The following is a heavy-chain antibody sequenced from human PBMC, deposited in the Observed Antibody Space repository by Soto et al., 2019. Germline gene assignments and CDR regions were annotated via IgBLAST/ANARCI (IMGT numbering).Heavy chain of an antibody. D-gene: IGHD5-18*01. CDR1: ENTLSDYY. CDR3: AGGYSYGYGVY. J-gene: IGHJ4*02. Sequence: ASVKVSCKASENTLSDYYIHWVRQAPGQGLEWMGWINPNTGSTNYIEKFQGRVTMTRDTSISTAYMELTRLRSDDTAVYYCAGGYSYGYGVYWGQGTLVTVSS. CDR2: INPNTGST. V-gene: IGHV1-2*02.